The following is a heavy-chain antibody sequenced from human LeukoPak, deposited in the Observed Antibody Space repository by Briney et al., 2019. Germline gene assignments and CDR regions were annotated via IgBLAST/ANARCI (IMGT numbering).Heavy chain of an antibody. J-gene: IGHJ4*02. Sequence: GGSLRLSCADSGFILRSYGMHWVRQAPGKGLEWVAVISYDGSNEYYADSVKGRFTISRDNAKNTLFLQMNSLTVEDTAMYYCAKDLSWGATDYWGQGTLVTVSS. D-gene: IGHD6-13*01. CDR3: AKDLSWGATDY. V-gene: IGHV3-30*18. CDR2: ISYDGSNE. CDR1: GFILRSYG.